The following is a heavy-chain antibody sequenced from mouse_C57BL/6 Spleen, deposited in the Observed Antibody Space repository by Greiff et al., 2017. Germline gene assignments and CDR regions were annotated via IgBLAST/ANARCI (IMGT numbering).Heavy chain of an antibody. D-gene: IGHD1-2*01. V-gene: IGHV5-16*01. J-gene: IGHJ4*01. CDR2: INYDGSST. CDR1: GFTFSDYY. Sequence: EVMLVESEGGLVQPGSSMKLSCTASGFTFSDYYMAWVRQVPEKGLEWVANINYDGSSTYYLDSLKSRFIISRDNAKNILYLQMSSLKSEDTATYYCARDRGFHDPAYAMDYWGQGTSVTVSS. CDR3: ARDRGFHDPAYAMDY.